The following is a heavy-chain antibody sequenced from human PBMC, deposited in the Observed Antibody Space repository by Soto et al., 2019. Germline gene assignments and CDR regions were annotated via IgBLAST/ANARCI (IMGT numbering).Heavy chain of an antibody. Sequence: QVQLQESGPGLVKPSQTLSLTCTVSGGSIASGDYYWSWIRQPPGKGLEWIGYIYYSGSTYYRPSLKSRVTISVDTSTNHFSLKLSAVTAADTAVYYCARGAYYYGSGSDYWGQGTLVTVSS. CDR3: ARGAYYYGSGSDY. D-gene: IGHD3-10*01. CDR2: IYYSGST. CDR1: GGSIASGDYY. J-gene: IGHJ4*02. V-gene: IGHV4-30-4*01.